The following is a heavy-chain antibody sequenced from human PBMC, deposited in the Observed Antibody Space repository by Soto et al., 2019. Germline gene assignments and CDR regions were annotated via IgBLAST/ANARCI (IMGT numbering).Heavy chain of an antibody. Sequence: SGPTLVNPTQTLTLTCTFSGFSLTSNEMRVTWIRQPPGKALEWLARIDWDGEKFYSSSLRTRLTISKDSSKNQVVLTMTNMDPVDTDTYYCPRTTNNGTDYCGQGTLVTVYS. V-gene: IGHV2-70*04. D-gene: IGHD1-1*01. J-gene: IGHJ4*02. CDR1: GFSLTSNEMR. CDR2: IDWDGEK. CDR3: PRTTNNGTDY.